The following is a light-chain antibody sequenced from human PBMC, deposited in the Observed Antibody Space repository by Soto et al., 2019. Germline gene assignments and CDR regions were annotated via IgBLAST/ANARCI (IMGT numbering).Light chain of an antibody. Sequence: DIQMTQSPSSLSASVGDRVTITCRASQSVSSYLNWYQQKLGKVPKLLIYSASTLQSGVPSRFSGSGSGTEFTLTISSLQPEDFATYYCQQTYSNLGTFGQGTRLEIK. J-gene: IGKJ2*01. CDR2: SAS. V-gene: IGKV1-39*01. CDR3: QQTYSNLGT. CDR1: QSVSSY.